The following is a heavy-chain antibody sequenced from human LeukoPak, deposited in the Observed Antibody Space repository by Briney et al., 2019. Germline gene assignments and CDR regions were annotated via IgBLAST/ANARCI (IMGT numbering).Heavy chain of an antibody. CDR3: ARGGGSYGDYSLWLGY. Sequence: AAVKDSCKASGYTFSGYVFSSVRQAPGQGREWMGWISAYSGNTKYAQKYQARVTLTTDTSTSTAYMELRSLRSDDTAVYYCARGGGSYGDYSLWLGYWGQGTLVTVSS. CDR1: GYTFSGYV. J-gene: IGHJ4*02. D-gene: IGHD4-17*01. CDR2: ISAYSGNT. V-gene: IGHV1-18*01.